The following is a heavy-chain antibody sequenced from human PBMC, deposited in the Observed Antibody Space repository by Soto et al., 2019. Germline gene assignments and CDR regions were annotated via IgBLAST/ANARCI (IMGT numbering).Heavy chain of an antibody. D-gene: IGHD5-18*01. J-gene: IGHJ4*02. CDR1: GFTFSSYG. CDR2: ISYDGSKK. CDR3: AKDFSGGDSYGPDY. V-gene: IGHV3-30*18. Sequence: GGALRLSCAASGFTFSSYGMHWLRHAPGKGLEWVAVISYDGSKKYYADSVKGRFTISRDNSKNTLDLQMNSRRAEDTAVYYCAKDFSGGDSYGPDYWGQGTLVTVS.